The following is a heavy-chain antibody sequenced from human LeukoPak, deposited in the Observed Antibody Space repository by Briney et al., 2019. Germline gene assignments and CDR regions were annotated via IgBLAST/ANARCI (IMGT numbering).Heavy chain of an antibody. D-gene: IGHD3-16*02. CDR3: AHLRLGELSLSWFDP. Sequence: SGPTLVNPTQTLTLTCTFSGFSLSTSGVGVGWIRQPPGKALEWLALIYWDDDKRYSPSLKSRLTITKDTSKNRVVLTMTNMDPVDTATYYCAHLRLGELSLSWFDPWGRGTLVTVSS. CDR1: GFSLSTSGVG. J-gene: IGHJ5*02. V-gene: IGHV2-5*02. CDR2: IYWDDDK.